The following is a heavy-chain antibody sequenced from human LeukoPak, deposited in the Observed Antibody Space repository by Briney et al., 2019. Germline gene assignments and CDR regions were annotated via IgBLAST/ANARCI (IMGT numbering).Heavy chain of an antibody. D-gene: IGHD7-27*01. Sequence: ASVKVSCKASGYTFTSYGVTWVRQAPGQGLEWMGWISVYNGNTNYAQQLQGRVTMTADASTSTGYMELRSLRSDDTAVYYCAKVSIYAGEGDYFDYWGQGTLVTVSS. V-gene: IGHV1-18*01. CDR3: AKVSIYAGEGDYFDY. J-gene: IGHJ4*02. CDR2: ISVYNGNT. CDR1: GYTFTSYG.